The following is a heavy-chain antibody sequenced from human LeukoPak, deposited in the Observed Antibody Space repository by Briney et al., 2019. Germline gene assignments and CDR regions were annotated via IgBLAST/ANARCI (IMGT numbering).Heavy chain of an antibody. CDR1: GFTFSSYW. CDR3: ARLGGVFSSSWYPGWGFDY. V-gene: IGHV3-7*01. CDR2: IKQDGSEK. J-gene: IGHJ4*02. D-gene: IGHD6-13*01. Sequence: GGSLRLSCAASGFTFSSYWMSWVRQAPGKGLEWVANIKQDGSEKYYVDSVKGRFTISRDNAKNSLYLQMNSLRAEDTAVYYCARLGGVFSSSWYPGWGFDYWGQGTLVTVSS.